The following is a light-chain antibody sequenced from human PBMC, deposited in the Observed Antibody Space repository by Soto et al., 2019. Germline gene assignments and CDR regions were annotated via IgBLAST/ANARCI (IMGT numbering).Light chain of an antibody. CDR1: SSNIGTGFG. J-gene: IGLJ2*01. CDR3: QSYDSTLSAVV. CDR2: GTT. Sequence: QSVLTQPPSVSGAPGQRVTISCTGSSSNIGTGFGVHWYQQIPGTAPKLLISGTTSRPSGVPDRFSGSKSGTSASLAITGLQAEDEADYYCQSYDSTLSAVVFGGGTQLTVL. V-gene: IGLV1-40*01.